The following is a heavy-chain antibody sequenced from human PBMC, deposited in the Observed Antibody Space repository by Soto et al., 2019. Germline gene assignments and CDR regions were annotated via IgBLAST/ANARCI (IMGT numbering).Heavy chain of an antibody. CDR1: GFTFSSYA. CDR2: ISGCGGST. CDR3: AKIPPGYSYGYFYFDY. Sequence: GGSLRLSCAASGFTFSSYAMSWVRQAPGKGLEWVSAISGCGGSTYYADSVKGRFTISRDNSKNTLYLQMNSLRAEDTAVYYCAKIPPGYSYGYFYFDYWGQGTLVTVSS. D-gene: IGHD5-18*01. V-gene: IGHV3-23*01. J-gene: IGHJ4*02.